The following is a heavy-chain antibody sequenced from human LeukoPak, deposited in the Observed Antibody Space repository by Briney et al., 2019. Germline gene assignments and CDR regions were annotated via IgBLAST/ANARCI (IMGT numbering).Heavy chain of an antibody. D-gene: IGHD2-2*01. Sequence: GGSLRLSCAASGFTFTSYSMNWVRQAPGKGLEWVSTISGSGSSTYYADSVKGRFTISRDNSKNTLYLQMNSLRAEDTAIYYCAKARLGYCSSTSCLYFDYWGQGTLVTVSS. CDR2: ISGSGSST. J-gene: IGHJ4*02. CDR3: AKARLGYCSSTSCLYFDY. CDR1: GFTFTSYS. V-gene: IGHV3-23*01.